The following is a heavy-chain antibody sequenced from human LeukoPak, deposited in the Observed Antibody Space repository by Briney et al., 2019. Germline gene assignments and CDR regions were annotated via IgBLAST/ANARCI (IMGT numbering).Heavy chain of an antibody. CDR3: ARDDPYSSNYYMDV. J-gene: IGHJ6*03. Sequence: PGGSLRLSCAASGFTFSDYYMTWIRQAPGMGLEWVSYISSSGSTKYYTDSVKGRFTISRDNAKNSLYLQMNSLRDEDTAVYYCARDDPYSSNYYMDVWAKGTTVTVSS. V-gene: IGHV3-11*01. CDR1: GFTFSDYY. CDR2: ISSSGSTK. D-gene: IGHD6-19*01.